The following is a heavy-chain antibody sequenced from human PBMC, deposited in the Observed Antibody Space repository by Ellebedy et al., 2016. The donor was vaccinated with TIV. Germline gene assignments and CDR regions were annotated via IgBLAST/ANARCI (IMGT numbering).Heavy chain of an antibody. CDR2: IGDTAHNT. J-gene: IGHJ5*02. CDR3: ARGGLNPGLFDP. Sequence: GESLKISXAASGFIFYNAWMNWVRQAPGKGLEWVSGIGDTAHNTYYVDSVKGRFTISRDNSGNTLYLQMNSLRTEDTAVYYCARGGLNPGLFDPWGQGTLVTVSS. V-gene: IGHV3-23*01. CDR1: GFIFYNAW. D-gene: IGHD4/OR15-4a*01.